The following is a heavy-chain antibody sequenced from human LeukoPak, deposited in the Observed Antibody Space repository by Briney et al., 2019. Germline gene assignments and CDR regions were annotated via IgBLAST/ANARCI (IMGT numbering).Heavy chain of an antibody. V-gene: IGHV3-7*01. D-gene: IGHD3-10*01. CDR2: INQDESVK. CDR1: GFTFSTHW. Sequence: PGGSLKLSCAPSGFTFSTHWMSWVRQAPEKGLEWVANINQDESVKYYVDSVKGRFTISRDNARNSLYLQMDSLRAEDTAIYYCARIYSESYIDYWGQGTLVTVSS. J-gene: IGHJ4*02. CDR3: ARIYSESYIDY.